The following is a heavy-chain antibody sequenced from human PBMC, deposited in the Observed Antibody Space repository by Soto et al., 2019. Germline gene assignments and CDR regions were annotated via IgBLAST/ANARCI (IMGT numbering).Heavy chain of an antibody. CDR1: GFPFSFYG. Sequence: LRLSCAVSGFPFSFYGFHWVRQSPGKGLEWLGVIVSDGSAIYHADSLEGRFFISRDNSKDILYLQMNSLRVEDTAVYYCARDDAFDNENGFDMWGQGTMVTVSS. V-gene: IGHV3-33*01. CDR3: ARDDAFDNENGFDM. D-gene: IGHD3-3*02. CDR2: IVSDGSAI. J-gene: IGHJ3*02.